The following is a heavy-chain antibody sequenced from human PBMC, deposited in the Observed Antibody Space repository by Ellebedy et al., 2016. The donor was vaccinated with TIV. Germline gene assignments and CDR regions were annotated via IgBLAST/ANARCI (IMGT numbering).Heavy chain of an antibody. V-gene: IGHV3-21*05. J-gene: IGHJ4*02. CDR2: ISSSSSSI. D-gene: IGHD5-24*01. Sequence: GESLKISXAASGFTFSTYGMTWVRQAPGKGLEWVSYISSSSSSISYADSMRGRFTISRDNAKNSLYLQINNLRAEDTAVYYCAREKGVAMGTLTLDYWGQGTLITISS. CDR1: GFTFSTYG. CDR3: AREKGVAMGTLTLDY.